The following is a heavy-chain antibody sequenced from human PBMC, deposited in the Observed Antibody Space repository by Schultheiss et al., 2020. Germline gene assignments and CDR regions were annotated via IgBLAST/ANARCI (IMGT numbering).Heavy chain of an antibody. CDR2: INHSGST. V-gene: IGHV4-59*12. CDR3: ASVRSSSLLERPH. CDR1: GGSISSYY. Sequence: SETLSLTCTVSGGSISSYYWSWIRQPPGKGLEWIGEINHSGSTNYNPSLKSRVTISVDTSKNQFSLKLSSVTAADTAVYYCASVRSSSLLERPHWGQGTLVTVSS. D-gene: IGHD1-1*01. J-gene: IGHJ4*02.